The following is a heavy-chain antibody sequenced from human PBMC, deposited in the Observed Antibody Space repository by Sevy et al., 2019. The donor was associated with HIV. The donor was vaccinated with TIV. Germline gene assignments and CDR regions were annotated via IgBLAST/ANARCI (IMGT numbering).Heavy chain of an antibody. J-gene: IGHJ6*03. CDR1: GGSISSGGYY. Sequence: SETLSLTCTVSGGSISSGGYYWSWIRQHPGKGLEWLGYIYYSGSTYYNPSLKSRVTISVDTSKNQFSLKLSSVTAADTAVYYCARDRGYSYGYCSGGSCSPDYYYMDVWGKGTTVTVSS. CDR3: ARDRGYSYGYCSGGSCSPDYYYMDV. D-gene: IGHD2-15*01. CDR2: IYYSGST. V-gene: IGHV4-31*03.